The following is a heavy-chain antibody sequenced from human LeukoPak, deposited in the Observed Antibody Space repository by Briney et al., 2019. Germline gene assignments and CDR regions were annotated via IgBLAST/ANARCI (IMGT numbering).Heavy chain of an antibody. CDR2: ISYDGSNK. CDR1: GFTFSSYG. D-gene: IGHD3-10*01. CDR3: ARDLNGSGSSYYFDY. V-gene: IGHV3-30*03. Sequence: PGGSLRLSCAASGFTFSSYGMHWVRQAPGKGLEWVAVISYDGSNKYYADSVKGRFTISRDNSKNTLYLQMNSLRAEDTAVYYCARDLNGSGSSYYFDYWGQGTLVTVSS. J-gene: IGHJ4*02.